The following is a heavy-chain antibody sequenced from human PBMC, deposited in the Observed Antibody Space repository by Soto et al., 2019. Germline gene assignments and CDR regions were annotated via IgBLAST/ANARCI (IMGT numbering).Heavy chain of an antibody. D-gene: IGHD6-19*01. CDR1: GGTFSSYA. V-gene: IGHV1-69*01. CDR3: VRGPSPLAVEPGYFDY. CDR2: IIPIFGTA. Sequence: QVQLVQSGAEVKKPGSSVKVSCKASGGTFSSYAISWVRQAPGQGLEWMGGIIPIFGTANYAQKFQGRVTITADESTSTAYMELSSLRSEDTAVYYCVRGPSPLAVEPGYFDYWGQGTLVTVSS. J-gene: IGHJ4*02.